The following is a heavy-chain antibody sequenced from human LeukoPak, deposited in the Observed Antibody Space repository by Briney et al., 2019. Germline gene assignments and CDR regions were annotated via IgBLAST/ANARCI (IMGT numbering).Heavy chain of an antibody. CDR1: GFTFSSYW. CDR3: VREGRVSGYDFDY. Sequence: GDSLRLSCAASGFTFSSYWMHWVRQAPGKGLVWVSRIKNDGSSTTYAASVKGRFTIPRDNAKNTLYLQMNSLRAEDTAVYYCVREGRVSGYDFDYWGQGTQVTVSS. V-gene: IGHV3-74*03. CDR2: IKNDGSST. J-gene: IGHJ4*02. D-gene: IGHD5-12*01.